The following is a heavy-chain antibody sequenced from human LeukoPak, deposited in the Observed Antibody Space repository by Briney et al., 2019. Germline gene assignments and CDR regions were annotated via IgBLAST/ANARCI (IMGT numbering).Heavy chain of an antibody. CDR2: VLYDGSMQ. J-gene: IGHJ4*02. Sequence: GRSLRLSCAASGFPFTSYSMHWVRQAPGKGLEWVGVVLYDGSMQYYADSVKGRFTISRDNSKNTLYVQMNSLRGEDTAVYYCASSAMVIPTGFDYWGQGTLVTVSS. CDR1: GFPFTSYS. V-gene: IGHV3-30*04. CDR3: ASSAMVIPTGFDY. D-gene: IGHD5-18*01.